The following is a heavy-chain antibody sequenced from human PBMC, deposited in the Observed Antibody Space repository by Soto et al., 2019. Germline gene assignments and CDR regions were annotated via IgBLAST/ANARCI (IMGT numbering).Heavy chain of an antibody. D-gene: IGHD4-17*01. CDR2: INAGHDNT. CDR3: ARDLHRYGEPDY. Sequence: ASVKVSCKASGYTLTNYAMHWVRQAPGQSLEWMGWINAGHDNTKYSQKFQGRVTMTRDTSTSTVYMELSSLRSEDTAVYYCARDLHRYGEPDYWGQGTLVTVSS. J-gene: IGHJ4*02. CDR1: GYTLTNYA. V-gene: IGHV1-3*01.